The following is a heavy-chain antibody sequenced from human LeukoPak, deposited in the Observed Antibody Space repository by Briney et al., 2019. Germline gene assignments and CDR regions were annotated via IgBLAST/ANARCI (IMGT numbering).Heavy chain of an antibody. J-gene: IGHJ6*03. CDR2: ISSSGSTI. D-gene: IGHD3-10*01. Sequence: GGSLRLSCAVSGFNFRSYSMNWVRQAPGKGLEWVSYISSSGSTIYYADSVKGRFTISRDNAKNSLYLQMNSLRAEDTAEYYCAKAGRGGAITMVRGVKGDYYYMDVWGKGTTVSISS. V-gene: IGHV3-48*04. CDR3: AKAGRGGAITMVRGVKGDYYYMDV. CDR1: GFNFRSYS.